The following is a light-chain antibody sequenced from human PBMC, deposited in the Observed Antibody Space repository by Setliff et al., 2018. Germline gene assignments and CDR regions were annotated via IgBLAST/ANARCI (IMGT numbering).Light chain of an antibody. CDR2: EVS. Sequence: QSVLTQPASVSGSPGQSITISCTGTSSDVGGYNYVSWYQQHPGKAPKLMIYEVSKRPSGVPDRFSGSKSGNTASLTVSGLQAEGEADYYCSSYAGSLYVFGTGTKVTVL. V-gene: IGLV2-8*01. CDR1: SSDVGGYNY. J-gene: IGLJ1*01. CDR3: SSYAGSLYV.